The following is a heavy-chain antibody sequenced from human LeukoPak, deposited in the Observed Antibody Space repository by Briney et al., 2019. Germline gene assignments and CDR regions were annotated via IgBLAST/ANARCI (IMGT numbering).Heavy chain of an antibody. D-gene: IGHD3-10*01. V-gene: IGHV4-59*01. CDR3: ARDLGYYGSGGSDWFYP. CDR1: GGSISGYY. Sequence: SETLSLTCTVSGGSISGYYWSWIRQPPGKGLEWIGYIYYSGSTNYNPSLMSRVTISIDTSKNQFSLKLSSVTAADTAVYYCARDLGYYGSGGSDWFYPWGQGTLVTVSS. J-gene: IGHJ5*02. CDR2: IYYSGST.